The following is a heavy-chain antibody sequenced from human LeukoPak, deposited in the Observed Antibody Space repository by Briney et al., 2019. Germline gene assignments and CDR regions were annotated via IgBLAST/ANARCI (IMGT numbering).Heavy chain of an antibody. J-gene: IGHJ4*02. CDR2: INSNGRST. CDR3: TRDVWGDRDNYFDC. Sequence: GGSLRLSCAASGFSFSSYWMHWVRQAPGKGLVWVSRINSNGRSTSYADSVKGRFTISRDNAKNTLYLEMNNLRAEDTAVYYCTRDVWGDRDNYFDCWGQGTLVTVSS. V-gene: IGHV3-74*01. CDR1: GFSFSSYW. D-gene: IGHD2-8*01.